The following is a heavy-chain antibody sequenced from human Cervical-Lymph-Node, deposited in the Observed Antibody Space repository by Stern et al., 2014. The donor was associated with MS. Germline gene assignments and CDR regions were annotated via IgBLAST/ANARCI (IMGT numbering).Heavy chain of an antibody. V-gene: IGHV1-2*02. CDR3: ARDAPGPVGQTACYDY. J-gene: IGHJ4*02. Sequence: VQLVESGAEVKQPGTSVKVSCKASTYTFIAYYLHWVRQAPGQGLEWMGWIDCNSGATKYAQKLQGRVTMTRDTSISTAYMELSSLTSDDTAVYYCARDAPGPVGQTACYDYWGQGTLVTVSS. CDR1: TYTFIAYY. CDR2: IDCNSGAT. D-gene: IGHD1-26*01.